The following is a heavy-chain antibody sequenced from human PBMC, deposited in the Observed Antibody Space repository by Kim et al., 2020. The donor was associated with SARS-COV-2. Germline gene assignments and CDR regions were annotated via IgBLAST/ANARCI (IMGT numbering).Heavy chain of an antibody. J-gene: IGHJ4*02. CDR3: ARDRDYRFDL. CDR2: INTDSGYT. V-gene: IGHV1-18*01. CDR1: GYTFTTYG. D-gene: IGHD3-16*02. Sequence: ASVKVSCKTSGYTFTTYGLSWVRQAPGQGLEWMGWINTDSGYTKYAQKFQDRVTLTKDTSTSTAYMELRSLISDDTAVYFCARDRDYRFDLWGQGTLVTV.